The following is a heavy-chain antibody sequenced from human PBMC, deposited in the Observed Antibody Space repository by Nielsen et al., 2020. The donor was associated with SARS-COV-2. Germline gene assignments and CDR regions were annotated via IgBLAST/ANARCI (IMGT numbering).Heavy chain of an antibody. D-gene: IGHD3-16*01. CDR2: ISYEGSKK. J-gene: IGHJ6*02. Sequence: GESLKISCAASGFTFNNFGFYWVRQAPGRGLEWVASISYEGSKKYYADSLTGRFTVSRDTSKNTVYLQMNGLSVEDTAVYHCAKRRAVFMLTFGGEGAMDVWGQGTTVSVSS. CDR3: AKRRAVFMLTFGGEGAMDV. V-gene: IGHV3-30*18. CDR1: GFTFNNFG.